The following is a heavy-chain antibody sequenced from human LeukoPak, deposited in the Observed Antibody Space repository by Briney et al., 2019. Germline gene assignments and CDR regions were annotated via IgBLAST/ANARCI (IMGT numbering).Heavy chain of an antibody. V-gene: IGHV3-74*01. J-gene: IGHJ3*02. CDR1: GFTFSDYW. CDR3: ARGGTYHAFDI. Sequence: PGGSLRLSCAASGFTFSDYWMHWVRHAPGKGLEWVSRVDSVGTSAIYADSARGRFIISRDNAKSSVYLQINSLRADDTAVYYCARGGTYHAFDIWGQGTMVTVSS. CDR2: VDSVGTSA. D-gene: IGHD3-16*01.